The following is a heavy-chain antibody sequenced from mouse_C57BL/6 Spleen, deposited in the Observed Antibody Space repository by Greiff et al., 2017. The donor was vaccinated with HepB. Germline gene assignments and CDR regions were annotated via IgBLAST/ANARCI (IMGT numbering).Heavy chain of an antibody. V-gene: IGHV1-69*01. CDR3: ARSGYDGPVDD. D-gene: IGHD3-1*01. CDR1: GYTFTSYW. J-gene: IGHJ2*01. Sequence: VQLQQPGAELVMPGASVKLSCKASGYTFTSYWMHWVKQRPGQGLEWIGEIDPSDSYTNYNQKFKGKSTLTVDKSSSTAYMQLSSLTSEDSAVYYCARSGYDGPVDDWGQGTTLTVSS. CDR2: IDPSDSYT.